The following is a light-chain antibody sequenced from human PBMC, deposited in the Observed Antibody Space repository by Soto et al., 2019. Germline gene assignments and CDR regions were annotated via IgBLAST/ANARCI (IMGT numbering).Light chain of an antibody. CDR1: QSVSSN. CDR3: QEYNNWPRT. V-gene: IGKV3-15*01. CDR2: GAS. J-gene: IGKJ1*01. Sequence: QSGANLSVSPGERATLSCRASQSVSSNLAWYQQKPGQAPRLLIYGASTRATGIPARFSGSGSGTEFTLSISCLQSEEFAVYYCQEYNNWPRTFAQGTKVDIK.